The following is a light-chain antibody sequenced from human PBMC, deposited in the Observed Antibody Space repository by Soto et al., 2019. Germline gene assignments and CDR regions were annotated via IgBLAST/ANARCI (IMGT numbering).Light chain of an antibody. CDR2: LKY. Sequence: DIQMTQSPSSLSAFVGRRGTIICRASQGIGNDLGWYQQKPGKDTKSLIYLKYSLQTGVKSRFSGSGSGTEFSLTISSMQPEDSATYFCIQHNSYPRTFGQGTKVDIK. CDR1: QGIGND. J-gene: IGKJ1*01. V-gene: IGKV1-17*01. CDR3: IQHNSYPRT.